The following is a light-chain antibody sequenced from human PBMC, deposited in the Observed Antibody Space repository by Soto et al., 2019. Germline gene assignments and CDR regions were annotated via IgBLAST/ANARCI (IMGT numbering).Light chain of an antibody. J-gene: IGLJ2*01. CDR1: SSIIGNNY. CDR3: GTWDSSLSAVV. V-gene: IGLV1-51*01. Sequence: QSVLTQPPSVSAAPGQKVTISCSGSSSIIGNNYVSWYQQLPGTAPKLLIYDNNKRPSGIPDRFSGSKSGTSDTLGITGLQTGDEADYYCGTWDSSLSAVVFGGGTQLTVL. CDR2: DNN.